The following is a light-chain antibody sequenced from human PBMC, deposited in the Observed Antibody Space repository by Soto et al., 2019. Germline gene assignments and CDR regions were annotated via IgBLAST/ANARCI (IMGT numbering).Light chain of an antibody. V-gene: IGLV2-14*01. J-gene: IGLJ1*01. CDR2: GVT. CDR1: SSDVGGYNY. Sequence: QSALTQPASVSGSLGQSITISCTGTSSDVGGYNYVSWYQQHPGIAPKLLIYGVTNRPSGVSPRFSGSKSGNTASLTISGLQAEDEADYHYSSYTSASTLLYLFGTGTKLTVL. CDR3: SSYTSASTLLYL.